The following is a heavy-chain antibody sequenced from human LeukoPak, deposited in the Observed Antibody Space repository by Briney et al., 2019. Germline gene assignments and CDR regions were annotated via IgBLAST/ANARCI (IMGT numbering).Heavy chain of an antibody. CDR3: AREGVLAFNYWFDP. V-gene: IGHV4-34*01. J-gene: IGHJ5*02. CDR2: INHSGST. CDR1: GGSFSGYY. D-gene: IGHD6-13*01. Sequence: SETLSLTCAVYGGSFSGYYWSWIRQPPGKGLEWIGEINHSGSTNYNPSLKSRVTISVDTSKNQFSLQLSSVTAADTAVYYCAREGVLAFNYWFDPLGQGTLVTVSS.